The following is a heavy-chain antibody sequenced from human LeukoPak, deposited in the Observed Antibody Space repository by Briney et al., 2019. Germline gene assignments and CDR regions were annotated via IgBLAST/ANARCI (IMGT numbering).Heavy chain of an antibody. D-gene: IGHD3-22*01. CDR3: AGSGGYPNWFDP. V-gene: IGHV3-7*03. J-gene: IGHJ5*02. CDR1: GFTFGNYW. Sequence: GSLRLSCAATGFTFGNYWVSWVRQAQGKGLEWVATLKDDGGDKYYVDSVKGRYTISRDNAKISLYLEMNSLRAEDRAVYYCAGSGGYPNWFDPWGQGTLATVSS. CDR2: LKDDGGDK.